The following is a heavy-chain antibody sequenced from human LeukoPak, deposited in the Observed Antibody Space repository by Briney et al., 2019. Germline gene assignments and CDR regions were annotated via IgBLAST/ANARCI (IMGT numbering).Heavy chain of an antibody. CDR1: GYTFTRNH. V-gene: IGHV1-46*01. CDR2: IYPSGGNI. Sequence: GASVKVSCKASGYTFTRNHMHWVRQAPGQGLEWMGIIYPSGGNIRYAQKFRGRVTMTGDTSTSTVYMELSSLTSEDTAVYYCARDLDGGWSTDYWGQGTLVTVSS. CDR3: ARDLDGGWSTDY. J-gene: IGHJ4*02. D-gene: IGHD6-19*01.